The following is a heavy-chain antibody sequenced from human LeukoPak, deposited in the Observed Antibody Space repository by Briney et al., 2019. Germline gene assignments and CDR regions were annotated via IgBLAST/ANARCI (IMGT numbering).Heavy chain of an antibody. D-gene: IGHD5-18*01. CDR2: IRYDGSNK. CDR1: GFTFSDYG. CDR3: ERCGYSHGYGWGGGYYYYYMDV. Sequence: GGSLRLSCAASGFTFSDYGMHWVRQAPGKGLEWVAFIRYDGSNKHYADSVKGRFTISRDNSKNTLYLQMSSLRDEDTSVYYCERCGYSHGYGWGGGYYYYYMDVWGKGTTVTVSS. V-gene: IGHV3-30*02. J-gene: IGHJ6*03.